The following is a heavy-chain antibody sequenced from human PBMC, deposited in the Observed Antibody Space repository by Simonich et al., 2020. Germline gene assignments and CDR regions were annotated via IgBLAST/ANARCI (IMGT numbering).Heavy chain of an antibody. D-gene: IGHD7-27*01. V-gene: IGHV3-7*01. CDR1: GFTFSSYW. CDR3: ARDGLGTAYYYYMDV. J-gene: IGHJ6*03. CDR2: IKQDGSEK. Sequence: EVQLVESGGGLVQPGGSLRLSCAASGFTFSSYWMGWVRKAPGKGLEWVANIKQDGSEKYYVDAVKGRFTISRDNANNSLYLQMNSLRAEDTAVYYCARDGLGTAYYYYMDVWGKGTTVTVSS.